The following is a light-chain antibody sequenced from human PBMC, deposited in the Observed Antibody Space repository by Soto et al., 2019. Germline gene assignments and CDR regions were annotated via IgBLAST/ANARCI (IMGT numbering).Light chain of an antibody. J-gene: IGKJ4*01. CDR2: SPS. CDR3: QQYNEWPLT. V-gene: IGKV3-15*01. CDR1: QTVSNN. Sequence: ERVMTQSPATLSVSPGEKATLSCRASQTVSNNVAWYQQKTGQAPRLLLYSPSTRATGIPARFSGSGSGTEFTLTISSLQSEDFAVYYCQQYNEWPLTFGGGTKVETK.